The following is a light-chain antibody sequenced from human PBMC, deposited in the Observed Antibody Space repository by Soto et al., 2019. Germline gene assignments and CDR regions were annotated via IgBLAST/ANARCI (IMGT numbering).Light chain of an antibody. V-gene: IGKV1-5*03. CDR1: QTISSW. J-gene: IGKJ1*01. CDR2: KAS. CDR3: QQHTT. Sequence: DIQMTQSPSTLSASVGDRVTITCRASQTISSWLAWYQQKPGKAPKLLIYKASSLESGVPSRFSGSGSGTEFTLTISSLQPDDFATYYCQQHTTFGQGTKVETK.